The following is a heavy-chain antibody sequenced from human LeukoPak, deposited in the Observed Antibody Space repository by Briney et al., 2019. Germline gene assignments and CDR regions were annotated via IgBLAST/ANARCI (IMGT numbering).Heavy chain of an antibody. Sequence: QTGGSLRLSCAASGFTFSSYWMSWVRQAPGKGLKWVANIKQDGSEKYYVDSVKGRFTISRDNAKNSLYLQMNSLRAEDTAVYYCAGTAGYSSGWYTRDYYYGMDVWGQGTTVTVSS. D-gene: IGHD6-19*01. J-gene: IGHJ6*02. CDR3: AGTAGYSSGWYTRDYYYGMDV. CDR2: IKQDGSEK. V-gene: IGHV3-7*03. CDR1: GFTFSSYW.